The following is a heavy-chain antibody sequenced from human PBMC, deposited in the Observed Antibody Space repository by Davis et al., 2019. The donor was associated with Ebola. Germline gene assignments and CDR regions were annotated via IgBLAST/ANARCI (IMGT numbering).Heavy chain of an antibody. V-gene: IGHV4-34*01. Sequence: MPSETLSLTCAVYGGSFSGYYWSWIRQPPGKGLEWIGEINHSGSTNYNPSLKSRVTISVDTSKNQFSLKLSSVTAADTAVYYCARGPTFRGSSWYPSYYGMDVWGQGTTVTVSS. J-gene: IGHJ6*02. CDR1: GGSFSGYY. CDR3: ARGPTFRGSSWYPSYYGMDV. D-gene: IGHD6-13*01. CDR2: INHSGST.